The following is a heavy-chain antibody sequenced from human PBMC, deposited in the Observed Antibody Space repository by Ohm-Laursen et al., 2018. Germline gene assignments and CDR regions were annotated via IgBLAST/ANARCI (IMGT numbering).Heavy chain of an antibody. CDR3: AGDSLAVDY. CDR2: ISDSGST. CDR1: GGSINNYY. V-gene: IGHV4-59*01. J-gene: IGHJ4*02. Sequence: SGTLSLTCTVSGGSINNYYWNWIRQPPGKGLEWIGYISDSGSTYYNPSLKSRVTISVDTSKNQFSLRLTSVTAADTAIYYCAGDSLAVDYWGQGTRVTVSS.